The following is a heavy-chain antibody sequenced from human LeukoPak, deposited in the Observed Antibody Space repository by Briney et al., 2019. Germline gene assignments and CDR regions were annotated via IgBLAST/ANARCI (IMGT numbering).Heavy chain of an antibody. Sequence: GRSLRLSRAASGFTFSSYAMHWVRQAPGKGLEWVAVISYDGSNKYYADSVKGRFTISRDNSKNTLYLQMNSLRAEDTAVYYCARDYDDSSGYYPREWGQGTLVTVSS. CDR2: ISYDGSNK. CDR3: ARDYDDSSGYYPRE. J-gene: IGHJ4*02. CDR1: GFTFSSYA. V-gene: IGHV3-30*04. D-gene: IGHD3-22*01.